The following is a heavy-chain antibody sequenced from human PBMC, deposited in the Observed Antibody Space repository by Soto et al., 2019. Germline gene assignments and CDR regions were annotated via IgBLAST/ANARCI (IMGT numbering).Heavy chain of an antibody. CDR1: GFSFSSHG. Sequence: SLRLSCAASGFSFSSHGMHWVRQAPGKGLEWVAVMSYDGNNKYYADSVKGRFTISRDNSKNTLYLQMNSLRAEDTALYYCAKDGGYRYGSLGHYWGQGTLVTVSS. D-gene: IGHD5-18*01. J-gene: IGHJ4*02. CDR3: AKDGGYRYGSLGHY. CDR2: MSYDGNNK. V-gene: IGHV3-30*18.